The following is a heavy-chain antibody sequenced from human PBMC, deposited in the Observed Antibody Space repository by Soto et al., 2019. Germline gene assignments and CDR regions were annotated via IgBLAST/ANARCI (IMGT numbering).Heavy chain of an antibody. CDR3: ARDHGVVITTSYYYGMDV. V-gene: IGHV3-21*01. CDR1: GFTFSSYA. Sequence: EVQLLESGGGLVQPGGSLRLSCAASGFTFSSYAVSWVRQAPGKGPEWISSISGSSSYIYYADSVKGRFTISRDNAKNSLYPQMNSLRAEDTAVYYCARDHGVVITTSYYYGMDVWGQGTTVTVSS. D-gene: IGHD3-22*01. J-gene: IGHJ6*02. CDR2: ISGSSSYI.